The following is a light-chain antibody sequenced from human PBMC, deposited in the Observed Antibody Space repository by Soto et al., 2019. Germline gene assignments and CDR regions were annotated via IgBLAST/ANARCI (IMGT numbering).Light chain of an antibody. CDR1: QDIRND. J-gene: IGKJ3*01. V-gene: IGKV1-6*01. CDR2: AAS. CDR3: LQDYSYLT. Sequence: AIQMTQSPASLSASVGDRVTITCRASQDIRNDLAWYQQKPGKAPKLLIYAASTLQSGVPTRFSGSGSGTDFTLSISSLQPEDFATYYCLQDYSYLTFGPGTKVDFK.